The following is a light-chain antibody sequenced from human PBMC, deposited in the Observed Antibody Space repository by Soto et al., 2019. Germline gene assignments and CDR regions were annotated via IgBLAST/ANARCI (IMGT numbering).Light chain of an antibody. Sequence: DIQLTQSPSFLSASVGDRVTITCRASQGISSYLAWYQQKPGKAPKLLIYAASTLQSGVPSRFSGSGSGTEFTLTISSLQPEDFATYYRQQLNSYPYTFGQGTKLAI. J-gene: IGKJ2*01. CDR3: QQLNSYPYT. CDR2: AAS. V-gene: IGKV1-9*01. CDR1: QGISSY.